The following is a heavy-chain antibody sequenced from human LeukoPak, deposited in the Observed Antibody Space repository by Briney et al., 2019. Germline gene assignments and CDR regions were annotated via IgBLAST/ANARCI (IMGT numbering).Heavy chain of an antibody. CDR1: GFPFSTYA. Sequence: PGGSLRLSCAASGFPFSTYAMSWVRQAPGKGLEWVANINQNGGEEYYVDSVKGRFTISRDDSKNTAYLQMNSLQTEDTAVYYCTRLPTLKTFDYWGQGILVTVSS. V-gene: IGHV3-7*03. CDR3: TRLPTLKTFDY. J-gene: IGHJ4*02. D-gene: IGHD4-17*01. CDR2: INQNGGEE.